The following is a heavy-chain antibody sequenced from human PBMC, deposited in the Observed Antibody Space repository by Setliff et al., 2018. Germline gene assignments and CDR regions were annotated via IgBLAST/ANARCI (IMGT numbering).Heavy chain of an antibody. J-gene: IGHJ4*02. Sequence: SETLSLTCTVSGGSINRDYWNWIRQPPGKGLEWIGHISPSGSTTYNPSVKSRVTISLDTSKNHFSLKLDSVTAADTALYYCARSPSSGAYWNPRPFYSDYWARGTLVTVSS. CDR1: GGSINRDY. D-gene: IGHD1-26*01. V-gene: IGHV4-4*08. CDR3: ARSPSSGAYWNPRPFYSDY. CDR2: ISPSGST.